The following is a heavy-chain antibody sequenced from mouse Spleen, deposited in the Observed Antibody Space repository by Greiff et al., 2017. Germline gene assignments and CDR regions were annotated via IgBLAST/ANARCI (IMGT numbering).Heavy chain of an antibody. V-gene: IGHV5-4*03. CDR3: ARGFTTVVATDYFDY. D-gene: IGHD1-1*01. J-gene: IGHJ2*01. CDR1: GFTFSSYA. CDR2: ISDGGSYT. Sequence: DVMLVESGGGLVKPGGSLKLSCAASGFTFSSYAMSWVRQTPEKRLEWVATISDGGSYTYYPDNVKGRFTISRDNAKNNLYLQMSHLKSEDTAMYYCARGFTTVVATDYFDYWGQGTTLTVSS.